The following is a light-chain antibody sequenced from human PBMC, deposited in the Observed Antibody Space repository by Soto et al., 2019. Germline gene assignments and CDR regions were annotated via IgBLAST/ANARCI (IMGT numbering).Light chain of an antibody. CDR3: QQSYDAQFT. V-gene: IGKV1-39*01. CDR1: QGISHY. J-gene: IGKJ4*01. Sequence: DTHLTQSPAALSASVGDEVTITCRASQGISHYLTWYQQKPGRAPTLLIYGVSTLQSGVPSRSSGGGSGTDFTLTISNLQLEDFATYYCQQSYDAQFTFGGGTKVDIK. CDR2: GVS.